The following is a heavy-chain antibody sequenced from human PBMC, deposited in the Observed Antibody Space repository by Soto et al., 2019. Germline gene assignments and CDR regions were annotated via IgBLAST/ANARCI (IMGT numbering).Heavy chain of an antibody. J-gene: IGHJ4*02. CDR1: GGSISSYY. CDR3: ARGVVATMVAYYFHY. D-gene: IGHD5-12*01. Sequence: SETLSLTCTVSGGSISSYYWSWIRQPPGKGLEWIGYIYYSGSTNYNPSLKSRVTISVDTSKNQFSLKLSSVTAADTAVYYCARGVVATMVAYYFHYWGQGTLVTVS. CDR2: IYYSGST. V-gene: IGHV4-59*01.